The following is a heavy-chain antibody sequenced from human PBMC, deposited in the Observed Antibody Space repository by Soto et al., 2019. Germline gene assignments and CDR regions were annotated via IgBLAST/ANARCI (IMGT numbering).Heavy chain of an antibody. J-gene: IGHJ6*02. CDR2: TYYRSKWYN. CDR1: GDSVYSNSAA. V-gene: IGHV6-1*01. D-gene: IGHD6-13*01. CDR3: AREGYSSSWYAGVGYYYYYYGMDV. Sequence: SQTLSLTWAISGDSVYSNSAAWNWIRQSPSRGLEWRGRTYYRSKWYNDYAVSVKSRITINPDTSKNQFSLQLNSVTPEDTAVYYCAREGYSSSWYAGVGYYYYYYGMDVWGQGTTVTVS.